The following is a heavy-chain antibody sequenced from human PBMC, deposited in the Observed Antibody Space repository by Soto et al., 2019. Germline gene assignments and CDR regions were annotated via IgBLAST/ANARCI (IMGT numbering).Heavy chain of an antibody. D-gene: IGHD3-3*01. V-gene: IGHV1-18*01. CDR1: GYTFTSYG. J-gene: IGHJ3*02. CDR3: ATHYDFWSGYPDDAFDI. Sequence: GASVKVSCKASGYTFTSYGISWVRQAPGQGLEWMGWISAYNGNTNYAQKLQGRVTMTTDTSTSTAYMELRSLRSDDPAVYYCATHYDFWSGYPDDAFDIWGQGTMVTVSS. CDR2: ISAYNGNT.